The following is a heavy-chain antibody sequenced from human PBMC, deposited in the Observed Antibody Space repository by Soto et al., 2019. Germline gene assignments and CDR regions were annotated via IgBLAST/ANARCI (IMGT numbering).Heavy chain of an antibody. D-gene: IGHD3-3*01. J-gene: IGHJ6*02. CDR1: GYSFTSYW. Sequence: PGESLKISCKGSGYSFTSYWIGWVRQMPGKGLEWMGIIYPGDSDTRYSPSFQGQVTISADKSISTAYLQWSSLKASDTAMYYCARRGQYYDFWSGYAYYYGMDVWGQGTTVTVSS. CDR3: ARRGQYYDFWSGYAYYYGMDV. V-gene: IGHV5-51*01. CDR2: IYPGDSDT.